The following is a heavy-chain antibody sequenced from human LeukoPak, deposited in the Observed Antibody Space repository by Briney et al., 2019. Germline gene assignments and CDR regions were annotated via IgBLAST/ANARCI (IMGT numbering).Heavy chain of an antibody. CDR2: ISNSGDYT. D-gene: IGHD3-10*01. CDR3: ARGFSPDYYGSGVLY. J-gene: IGHJ4*02. CDR1: DFTFSRHY. Sequence: PGGSLRLSCTASDFTFSRHYLSWIRQAPGKGLEWISYISNSGDYTNYADSVKGRFTFSRDNANNSLYLHMNSLRADDTAVYYCARGFSPDYYGSGVLYWGQGTLVTVSS. V-gene: IGHV3-11*06.